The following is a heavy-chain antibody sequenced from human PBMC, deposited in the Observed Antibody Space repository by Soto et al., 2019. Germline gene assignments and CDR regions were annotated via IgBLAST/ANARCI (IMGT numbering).Heavy chain of an antibody. J-gene: IGHJ5*02. CDR2: ISSSSSYI. CDR1: GFTFSSYS. D-gene: IGHD3-9*01. Sequence: GGSLRLSCAASGFTFSSYSMNWVRQAPGKGLEWVSSISSSSSYIYYADSVKGRFTISRDNAKNSLYLQMNSLRAEDTAVYYCARAQVAVYDILTGYWDNWFDPWGQGTLVTVSS. CDR3: ARAQVAVYDILTGYWDNWFDP. V-gene: IGHV3-21*01.